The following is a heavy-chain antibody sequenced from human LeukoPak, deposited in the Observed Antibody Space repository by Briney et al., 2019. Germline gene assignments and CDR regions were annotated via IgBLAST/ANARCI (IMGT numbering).Heavy chain of an antibody. CDR3: ARAWTDYDILTGMGGEYYFDY. V-gene: IGHV4-59*01. D-gene: IGHD3-9*01. Sequence: PSETLSLTCTVSGGSISSYYWSWIRQPPGKGLEWIGYIYYSGSTNYNPSLKSRVTISVDTSKNQFSLKLSSVTAADTAVYYCARAWTDYDILTGMGGEYYFDYWGQGTLVTVSS. J-gene: IGHJ4*02. CDR2: IYYSGST. CDR1: GGSISSYY.